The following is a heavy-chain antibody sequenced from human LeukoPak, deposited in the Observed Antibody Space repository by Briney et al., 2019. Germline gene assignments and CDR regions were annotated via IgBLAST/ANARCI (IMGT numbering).Heavy chain of an antibody. CDR3: AKDGPSGPNIVLMVYDAFDI. V-gene: IGHV4-61*01. Sequence: SETLSLTCTVSGGSASSGIDFWSWIRRPPGKGLEWIGYSHYSGSTNYNPSLKSRVTISVDKSKNQFSLKLSSVTAADTAVYYCAKDGPSGPNIVLMVYDAFDIWGQGTMVTVSS. CDR1: GGSASSGIDF. D-gene: IGHD2-8*01. CDR2: SHYSGST. J-gene: IGHJ3*02.